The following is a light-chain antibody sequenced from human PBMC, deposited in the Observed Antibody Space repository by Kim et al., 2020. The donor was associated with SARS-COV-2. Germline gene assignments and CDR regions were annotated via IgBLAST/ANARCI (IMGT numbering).Light chain of an antibody. V-gene: IGLV2-14*04. CDR3: SSYTSSSTYV. CDR1: SSDVGGYNY. Sequence: GQSITSSSTGTSSDVGGYNYVSWYQQHPGKATKLMIYDVSKRPSGVSNRFSGSKSGNTASLTISGLQAEDEADYYCSSYTSSSTYVFGTGTKVTVL. J-gene: IGLJ1*01. CDR2: DVS.